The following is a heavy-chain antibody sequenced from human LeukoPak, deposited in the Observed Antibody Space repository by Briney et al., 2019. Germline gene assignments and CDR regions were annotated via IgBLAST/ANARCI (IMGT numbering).Heavy chain of an antibody. Sequence: GGSLRLSCAASGFTFSSYWTPWVRQAPGKGLVWVSRINSDGSSTSYADSVKGRFTISRDNAKNTLYLQMNSLRAEDTAVYYCARGGGIVVVPDTCGAFDIWGQGTMVTVSS. D-gene: IGHD2-2*01. J-gene: IGHJ3*02. CDR1: GFTFSSYW. CDR2: INSDGSST. V-gene: IGHV3-74*01. CDR3: ARGGGIVVVPDTCGAFDI.